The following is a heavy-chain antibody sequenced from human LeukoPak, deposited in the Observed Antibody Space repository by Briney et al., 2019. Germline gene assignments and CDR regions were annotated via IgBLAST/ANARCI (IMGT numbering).Heavy chain of an antibody. V-gene: IGHV4-59*01. CDR1: GGSISSYY. D-gene: IGHD1-26*01. J-gene: IGHJ3*02. CDR2: IYYSGST. CDR3: ARVGRVGATRYDAFDI. Sequence: KPSETLSLTCTVSGGSISSYYWSWIRQPPGKGLEWIGHIYYSGSTNYNPSLKSRVTISVDTSKNQFSLKLSSVTAADTAVYYCARVGRVGATRYDAFDIWGQGTMVTVSS.